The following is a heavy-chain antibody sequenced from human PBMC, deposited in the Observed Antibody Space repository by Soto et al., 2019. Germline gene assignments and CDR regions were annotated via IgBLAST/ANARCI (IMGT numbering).Heavy chain of an antibody. Sequence: QVHLIQSGAEVKKPGSSVKVSCKAAGGTFNTYTLIWVRQAPGHGLEWMGRIIPMVTVTNSAQKFQGRLTLTADKFTGTAFMELTSLRSDDTAVYYCSIGSWSAETFDVWGQGTMVTVSS. J-gene: IGHJ3*01. D-gene: IGHD2-2*01. V-gene: IGHV1-69*02. CDR1: GGTFNTYT. CDR2: IIPMVTVT. CDR3: SIGSWSAETFDV.